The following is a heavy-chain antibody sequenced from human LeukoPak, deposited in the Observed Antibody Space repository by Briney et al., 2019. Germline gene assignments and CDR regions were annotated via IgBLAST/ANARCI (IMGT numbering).Heavy chain of an antibody. Sequence: GESLKISCKGSGYSFTSYWIRWVRQVPGKGLEWMGRIDPSDSYTNYSPSFQGHVTISADKSISTAYLQWSSLKASDTAMYYCARSTYYYDSSGYYNFDYWGQGTLVTVSS. D-gene: IGHD3-22*01. CDR3: ARSTYYYDSSGYYNFDY. CDR1: GYSFTSYW. CDR2: IDPSDSYT. J-gene: IGHJ4*02. V-gene: IGHV5-10-1*01.